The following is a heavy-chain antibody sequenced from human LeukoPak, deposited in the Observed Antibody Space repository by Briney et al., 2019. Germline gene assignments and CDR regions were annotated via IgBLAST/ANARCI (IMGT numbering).Heavy chain of an antibody. CDR2: ISGSGDST. J-gene: IGHJ2*01. CDR3: AKETHYGETRYWYFDL. V-gene: IGHV3-23*01. Sequence: PGGSLRLSCAASGFTFSDYYMSWIRQATGKGLEWVSAISGSGDSTYYADSVKGRFTISRDNSKNTLYLQMNSLQAEDTALYYCAKETHYGETRYWYFDLWGRGTLVTVSS. CDR1: GFTFSDYY. D-gene: IGHD4-17*01.